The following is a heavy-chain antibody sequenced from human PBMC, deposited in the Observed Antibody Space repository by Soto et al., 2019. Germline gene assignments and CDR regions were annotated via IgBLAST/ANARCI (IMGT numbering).Heavy chain of an antibody. J-gene: IGHJ4*02. V-gene: IGHV1-69*13. Sequence: SVKVSCKASGVTFSSYAISWVRQAPGQGLEWMGGIIPIFGTANYAQKFQGRVTITADESTSTAYMELSSLRSEDTAVYYCARVLPSSSPGAFDYWGQGTLVTVSS. D-gene: IGHD6-6*01. CDR1: GVTFSSYA. CDR3: ARVLPSSSPGAFDY. CDR2: IIPIFGTA.